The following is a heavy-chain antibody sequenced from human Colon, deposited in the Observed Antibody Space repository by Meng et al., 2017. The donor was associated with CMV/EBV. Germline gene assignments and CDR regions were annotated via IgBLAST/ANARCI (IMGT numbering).Heavy chain of an antibody. V-gene: IGHV4-59*01. CDR1: GFTFSDYY. D-gene: IGHD6-19*01. CDR2: IYYSGST. Sequence: ESLKISCATSGFTFSDYYMSWIRQPPGKGLEWIGYIYYSGSTNYNPSLKSRVTISVDTSKNQFSLKLSSVTAADTAVYYCAREGRGIAVAGTIHYYYGMDVWGQGTTVTVSS. CDR3: AREGRGIAVAGTIHYYYGMDV. J-gene: IGHJ6*02.